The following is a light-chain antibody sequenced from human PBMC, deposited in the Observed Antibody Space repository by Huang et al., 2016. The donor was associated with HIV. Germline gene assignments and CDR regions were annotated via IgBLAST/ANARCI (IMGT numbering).Light chain of an antibody. J-gene: IGKJ5*01. CDR2: SAS. Sequence: DIQMNQSPSSVSASEGDTVTITCRASQDISIWFAWYQQKPREAPTLLIHSASILVSGFPSRFSGSGSGTNFSLTINGLRPDDFATYYCLQAYISPRSFGQGTRLDIQ. V-gene: IGKV1-12*01. CDR3: LQAYISPRS. CDR1: QDISIW.